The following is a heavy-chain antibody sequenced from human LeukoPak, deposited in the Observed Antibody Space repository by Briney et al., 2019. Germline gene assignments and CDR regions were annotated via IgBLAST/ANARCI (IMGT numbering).Heavy chain of an antibody. CDR2: ISGSGNDI. CDR3: RTHAGRTGSDD. J-gene: IGHJ4*02. D-gene: IGHD3/OR15-3a*01. V-gene: IGHV3-11*01. CDR1: GFIFSGYD. Sequence: SLRLSCATSGFIFSGYDVSWSRRAPGKGLEWGSCISGSGNDIAYADSVTGRFTISRENARRSLYLQMNSLRAAPTAVYYFRTHAGRTGSDDWGQGTLVTVSS.